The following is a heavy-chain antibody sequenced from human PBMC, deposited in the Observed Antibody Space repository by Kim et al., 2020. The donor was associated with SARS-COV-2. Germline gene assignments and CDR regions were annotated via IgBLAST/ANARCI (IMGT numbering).Heavy chain of an antibody. CDR3: ARATSIGGVDD. Sequence: STNSIPSLKSRVTISVDTSKNQFSLNLNSVTAADTAVYDCARATSIGGVDDWGQGTLVTVSS. V-gene: IGHV4-59*01. J-gene: IGHJ4*02. CDR2: ST. D-gene: IGHD6-6*01.